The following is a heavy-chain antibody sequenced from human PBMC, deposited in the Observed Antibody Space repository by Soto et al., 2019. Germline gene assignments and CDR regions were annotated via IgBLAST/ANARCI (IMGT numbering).Heavy chain of an antibody. V-gene: IGHV3-23*01. Sequence: EVPLLESGGGLVQPGGSLRLSCAASGFTFSSYAMSWVRQAPGKGLEWVSAISGSGGSTYYADSVKGRFTISRDNSNNTLYLQMNSLRAEDTAVYYCSKDPKLWTVGCYWGQGTLVTVSS. CDR3: SKDPKLWTVGCY. CDR1: GFTFSSYA. D-gene: IGHD5-18*01. CDR2: ISGSGGST. J-gene: IGHJ4*02.